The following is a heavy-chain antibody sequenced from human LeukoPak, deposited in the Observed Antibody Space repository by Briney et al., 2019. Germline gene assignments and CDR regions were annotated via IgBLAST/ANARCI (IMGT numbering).Heavy chain of an antibody. D-gene: IGHD3-9*01. J-gene: IGHJ6*02. Sequence: GASVKVSCKASGYTFTSYGISWVRQAPGQGLEWMGWISAYNGNTNYAQKLQGRVTMTTDTSTSTAYMELRSLRSDDTAVYYCARDPPIRYFDWLPHYYYYGMDVWGQGTTVTVSS. CDR1: GYTFTSYG. CDR3: ARDPPIRYFDWLPHYYYYGMDV. V-gene: IGHV1-18*04. CDR2: ISAYNGNT.